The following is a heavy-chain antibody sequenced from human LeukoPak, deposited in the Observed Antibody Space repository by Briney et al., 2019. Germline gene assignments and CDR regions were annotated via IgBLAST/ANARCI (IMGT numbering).Heavy chain of an antibody. CDR3: AKERAGYTNPYYFEY. Sequence: GGSLRLSCAASGFTFSTYAMSWVRQAPGKGLEWVSTISGSGANTYYADSVRGRFTISRDNSKNTLYLHMNSLRAEDTAVYYWAKERAGYTNPYYFEYWGQGTLVTVSS. CDR1: GFTFSTYA. V-gene: IGHV3-23*01. D-gene: IGHD3-16*02. J-gene: IGHJ4*02. CDR2: ISGSGANT.